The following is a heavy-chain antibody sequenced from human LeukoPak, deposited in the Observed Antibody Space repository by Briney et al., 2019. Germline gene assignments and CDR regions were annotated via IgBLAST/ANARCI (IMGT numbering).Heavy chain of an antibody. CDR1: GGTLNSYV. J-gene: IGHJ6*03. V-gene: IGHV1-69*06. Sequence: SVKVSCKASGGTLNSYVISWVRQAPGQGVEWMGGIIPISGTTNYAQKFQGRVTITADKSTSTAYMELSSLRSEDTAVYYCATLCCGSYYMDVWGKGTTVTVSS. CDR3: ATLCCGSYYMDV. CDR2: IIPISGTT. D-gene: IGHD2-15*01.